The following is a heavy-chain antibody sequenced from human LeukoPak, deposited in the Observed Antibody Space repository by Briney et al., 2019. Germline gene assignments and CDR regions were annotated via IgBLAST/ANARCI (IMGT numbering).Heavy chain of an antibody. D-gene: IGHD2-2*02. J-gene: IGHJ6*02. CDR2: ISSSSYI. CDR1: GFTFSSYS. Sequence: GGSLRLSCAASGFTFSSYSMNWVRQAPGKGLEWVSSISSSSYIYYADSVKGRFTISRDNAKNSLYLQMNSLRAEDTAVYYCARDGAGYCSSTSCYNYYYGMDVWGQGTTDTVSS. CDR3: ARDGAGYCSSTSCYNYYYGMDV. V-gene: IGHV3-21*01.